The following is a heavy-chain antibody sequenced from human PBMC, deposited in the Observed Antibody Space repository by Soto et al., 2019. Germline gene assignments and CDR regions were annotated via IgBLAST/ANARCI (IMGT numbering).Heavy chain of an antibody. CDR3: ARPARQDTVAGDY. CDR2: IYYSGIT. V-gene: IGHV4-39*01. Sequence: SDTLSLTRTVFGGSISSSSYYWGWIRQPPGKGLEGIAMIYYSGITHYNPSLKSRVTISIDTSKNPFSLKLHSVPAADTALYYCARPARQDTVAGDYWGQGTLVTVSS. D-gene: IGHD5-12*01. CDR1: GGSISSSSYY. J-gene: IGHJ4*02.